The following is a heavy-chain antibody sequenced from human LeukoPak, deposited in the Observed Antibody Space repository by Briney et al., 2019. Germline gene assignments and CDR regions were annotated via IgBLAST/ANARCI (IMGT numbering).Heavy chain of an antibody. CDR2: INDSGRT. CDR1: GGSFNGHF. J-gene: IGHJ3*02. V-gene: IGHV4-34*01. D-gene: IGHD2-21*01. CDR3: ASGYADSSDWAGDVFHI. Sequence: PSETLSLTCAVPGGSFNGHFWSWIRQPPGQGLEWIGEINDSGRTYVNPSFQSRLTMTVDTSRNQFSLNLSSVAAADTAVYFCASGYADSSDWAGDVFHIWGPGTMVSVSS.